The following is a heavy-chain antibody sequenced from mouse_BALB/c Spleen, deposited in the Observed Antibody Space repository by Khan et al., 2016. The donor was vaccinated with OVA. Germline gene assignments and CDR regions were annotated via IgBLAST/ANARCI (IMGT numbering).Heavy chain of an antibody. Sequence: EVELVESGGGLVQPGGSRRLSCATSGFTFTDYYMNWVRQPPGKALEWLGFIRNKANNYTTEYSASVKGRFTISCDNSQSTLYLQMNTLRTAHSATYCCARAVFYVGYFFSMDYWGQGTSVTVSS. D-gene: IGHD2-3*01. CDR1: GFTFTDYY. V-gene: IGHV7-3*02. CDR3: ARAVFYVGYFFSMDY. CDR2: IRNKANNYTT. J-gene: IGHJ4*01.